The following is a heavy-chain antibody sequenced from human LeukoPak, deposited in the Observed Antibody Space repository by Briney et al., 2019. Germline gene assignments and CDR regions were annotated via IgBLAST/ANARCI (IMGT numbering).Heavy chain of an antibody. V-gene: IGHV4-59*12. CDR3: ARGVWSGYPRGDYYYYYMDV. D-gene: IGHD3-3*01. CDR2: IYYSGST. CDR1: GGSISSYY. J-gene: IGHJ6*03. Sequence: SETLSLTCTVSGGSISSYYWSWIRQPPGKGLEWIGYIYYSGSTNYNPSLKSRVTISVDRSKNQFSLKLSSVTVADTAVYYCARGVWSGYPRGDYYYYYMDVWGKGTTVTVSS.